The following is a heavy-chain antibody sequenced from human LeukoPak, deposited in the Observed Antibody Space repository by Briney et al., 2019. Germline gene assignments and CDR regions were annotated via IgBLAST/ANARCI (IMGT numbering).Heavy chain of an antibody. CDR2: IRSKANSYAT. CDR3: TRHGSGYGPLSDWYFDL. Sequence: GGSLRLSCAASGFTFSGSAVHWVRQASGKGLEWVGRIRSKANSYATAYAASVKGRFTISRDDSKNTAYLQMNSLKTEDTAVYYYTRHGSGYGPLSDWYFDLWGRGTLVTVSS. CDR1: GFTFSGSA. J-gene: IGHJ2*01. V-gene: IGHV3-73*01. D-gene: IGHD5-18*01.